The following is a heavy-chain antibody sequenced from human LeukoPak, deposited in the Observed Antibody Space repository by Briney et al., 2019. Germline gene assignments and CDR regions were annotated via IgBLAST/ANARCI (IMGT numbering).Heavy chain of an antibody. V-gene: IGHV3-30-3*01. Sequence: PGGSLRLSCAASGFTFSSYAMHWVRQAPGKGLEWVAVISYDGSNKYYADSVKGRFTISRDNSKNTLYLQMNSLRAEDTAVYYCATLPTVLSGWGQGTLVTVSS. CDR1: GFTFSSYA. J-gene: IGHJ4*02. CDR3: ATLPTVLSG. CDR2: ISYDGSNK. D-gene: IGHD4-23*01.